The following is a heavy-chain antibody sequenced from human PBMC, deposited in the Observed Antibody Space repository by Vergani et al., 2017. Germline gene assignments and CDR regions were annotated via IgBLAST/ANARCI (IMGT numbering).Heavy chain of an antibody. CDR2: ISSSSSTI. Sequence: EVQLVESGGGLVQPGGSLRLSCAASGFTFSSYSMNWVRQAPGKGREWVSYISSSSSTIYYADSVKGRFTISRDNAKNSLYLQMNSLRAEDTAVYYCARVNGGGSYRYYYGMDVWGQGTTVTVSS. CDR1: GFTFSSYS. J-gene: IGHJ6*02. CDR3: ARVNGGGSYRYYYGMDV. D-gene: IGHD3-16*01. V-gene: IGHV3-48*04.